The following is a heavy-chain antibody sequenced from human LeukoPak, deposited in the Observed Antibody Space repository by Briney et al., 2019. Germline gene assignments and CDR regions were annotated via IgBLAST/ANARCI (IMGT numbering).Heavy chain of an antibody. CDR2: INHSGST. CDR3: AREKNILGYCSGGSCYSRGYDY. D-gene: IGHD2-15*01. Sequence: SETLSLTCAVYGGSFSGYYWSWIRQPPGKGLEWIGEINHSGSTNYNPSLKSRVTISVDTSKNQFSLKLSSVTAADTAVYYCAREKNILGYCSGGSCYSRGYDYWGQGTLVTVSS. V-gene: IGHV4-34*01. CDR1: GGSFSGYY. J-gene: IGHJ4*02.